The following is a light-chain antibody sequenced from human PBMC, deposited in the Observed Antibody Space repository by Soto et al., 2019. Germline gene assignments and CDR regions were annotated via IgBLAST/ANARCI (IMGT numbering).Light chain of an antibody. V-gene: IGKV3-20*01. CDR1: QSVCNGH. CDR2: HVS. J-gene: IGKJ1*01. CDR3: QQHCDSPCT. Sequence: EIVLTQSPGTVSLSPGDRATLSCRASQSVCNGHFAWYQQKPGQPPRLLMYHVSSWATGIPDRFSGSWSGTDFTLTINRLEPADFAVYYCQQHCDSPCTFGQGTKVEVK.